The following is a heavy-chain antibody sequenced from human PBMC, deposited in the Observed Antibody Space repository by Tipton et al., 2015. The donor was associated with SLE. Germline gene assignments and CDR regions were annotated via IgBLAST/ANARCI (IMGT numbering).Heavy chain of an antibody. J-gene: IGHJ3*02. Sequence: TLSLTCTVSGGSISSYYWSWIRQPAGKGLEWIVRIYTSGSTNYNPSLKSRVTMSVDTSKNQFSLKLSSVTAADTAVYYCASTRLYSSSWLPDAFDIWGQGTMVTVSS. CDR1: GGSISSYY. CDR2: IYTSGST. D-gene: IGHD6-13*01. V-gene: IGHV4-4*07. CDR3: ASTRLYSSSWLPDAFDI.